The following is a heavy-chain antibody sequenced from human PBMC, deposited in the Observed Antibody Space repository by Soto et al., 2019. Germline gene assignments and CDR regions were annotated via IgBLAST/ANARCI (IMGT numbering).Heavy chain of an antibody. J-gene: IGHJ4*02. Sequence: EVQLVESGGGLVKPGGSLRLSCAASGFTFRTYSMNWVRQAPGKGLEWVSSISSSSSYLYYADSVKGRFTISRDNAKTSLYLQMNSLRAEDTAVYYCAPVAGNIWGQGTLVTVSS. CDR2: ISSSSSYL. V-gene: IGHV3-21*01. CDR1: GFTFRTYS. CDR3: APVAGNI. D-gene: IGHD6-19*01.